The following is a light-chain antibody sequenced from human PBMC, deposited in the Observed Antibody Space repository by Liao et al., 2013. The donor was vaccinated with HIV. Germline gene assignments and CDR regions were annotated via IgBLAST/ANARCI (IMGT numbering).Light chain of an antibody. CDR2: QDT. Sequence: SYELTPAPSVSVSPGQTASITCSGEKLGDKYVSWYQQKPGQSPVLVLYQDTKRPPGIPERFAGTNSGNTATLTISGTQAMDEADYYCQAWDSSTRYV. V-gene: IGLV3-1*01. CDR1: KLGDKY. J-gene: IGLJ6*01. CDR3: QAWDSSTRYV.